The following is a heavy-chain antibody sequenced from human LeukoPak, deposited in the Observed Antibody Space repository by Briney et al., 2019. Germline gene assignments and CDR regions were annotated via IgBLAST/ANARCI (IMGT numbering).Heavy chain of an antibody. CDR1: GFTLSSFR. Sequence: GGSLRLSCAASGFTLSSFRMSWVRQAPGKGLEWVSAISGSGGSTYYADSVKGRFTISRDNSKNTLYLQMNSLRAEDTAVYYCAKGPGTVAYWYFDLWGRGTLVTVSS. V-gene: IGHV3-23*01. D-gene: IGHD4-17*01. CDR3: AKGPGTVAYWYFDL. CDR2: ISGSGGST. J-gene: IGHJ2*01.